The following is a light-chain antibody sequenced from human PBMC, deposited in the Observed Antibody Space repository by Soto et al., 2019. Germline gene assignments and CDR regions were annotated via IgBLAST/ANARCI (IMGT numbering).Light chain of an antibody. J-gene: IGKJ2*01. V-gene: IGKV1-33*01. CDR1: QDITNY. CDR2: DAS. Sequence: DIQMTQSPSSLSASVGNTVTITCQASQDITNYLNWYQQKPGKAPKLLIYDASNLETGVPSRFSGGGSGTEFTFTITSLQPEDTATYYRQQSDSFPYTFGQGTKLEIK. CDR3: QQSDSFPYT.